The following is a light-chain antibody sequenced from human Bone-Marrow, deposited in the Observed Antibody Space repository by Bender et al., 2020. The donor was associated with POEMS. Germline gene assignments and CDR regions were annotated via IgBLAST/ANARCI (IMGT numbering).Light chain of an antibody. Sequence: SYELTQPPSVSVSPGQTATITCSGEKLGEEYARWYQQKPGQSPVVVIYQDTKRPSGIPERFSGSTSGNTASLTISGTQTMDEADYYCQSWGSNTAVFGGGTKLTVI. CDR1: KLGEEY. CDR3: QSWGSNTAV. V-gene: IGLV3-1*01. CDR2: QDT. J-gene: IGLJ2*01.